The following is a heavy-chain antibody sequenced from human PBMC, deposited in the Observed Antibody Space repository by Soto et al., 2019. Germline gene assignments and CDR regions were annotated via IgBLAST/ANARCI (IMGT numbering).Heavy chain of an antibody. CDR1: GYTFTIYG. Sequence: ASVKVSCKASGYTFTIYGISWVRQAPGQGLEWMGWISAYNGNTNYAQKLQGRVTMTTDTSTSTAYMELRSLRSDDTAVYYCARASTYDFWSGYYRGGWFDPWVQGTLVTVSS. CDR3: ARASTYDFWSGYYRGGWFDP. V-gene: IGHV1-18*01. J-gene: IGHJ5*02. D-gene: IGHD3-3*01. CDR2: ISAYNGNT.